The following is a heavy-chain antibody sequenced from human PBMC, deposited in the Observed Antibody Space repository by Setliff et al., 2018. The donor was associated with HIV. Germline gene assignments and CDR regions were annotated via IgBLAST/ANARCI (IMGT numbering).Heavy chain of an antibody. Sequence: SETLSLTCTVSGGSISSHYWSWIRQPPGKGLEWIGYMFYGGNTDYNPSLKGRITISVDTSKNQISLRLRSVTAADTAMYYCARIRAGALLNAFDIWAQGTMVTVSS. CDR2: MFYGGNT. V-gene: IGHV4-59*11. D-gene: IGHD1-26*01. J-gene: IGHJ3*02. CDR3: ARIRAGALLNAFDI. CDR1: GGSISSHY.